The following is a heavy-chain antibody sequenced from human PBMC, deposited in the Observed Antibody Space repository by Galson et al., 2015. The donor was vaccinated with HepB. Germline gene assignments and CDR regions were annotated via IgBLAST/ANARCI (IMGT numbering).Heavy chain of an antibody. V-gene: IGHV1-18*01. Sequence: SVKVSCKASGYTFSSYGISWVRQAPGQGLEWMGWISVHTGETNYAQDHQGRLTITTDTSTNTAYMELRNLSSVDTAVFYCARDGYCSSLICSTTPEPFYYYYGMDVWGEGTTVTVAS. CDR3: ARDGYCSSLICSTTPEPFYYYYGMDV. CDR2: ISVHTGET. D-gene: IGHD2-2*01. CDR1: GYTFSSYG. J-gene: IGHJ6*04.